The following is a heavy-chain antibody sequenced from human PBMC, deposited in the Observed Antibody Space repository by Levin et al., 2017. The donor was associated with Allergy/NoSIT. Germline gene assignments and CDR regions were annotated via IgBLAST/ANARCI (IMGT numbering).Heavy chain of an antibody. D-gene: IGHD6-6*01. V-gene: IGHV3-7*01. Sequence: GESLKISCAASGFTFSSYWMSWVRQAPGKGLEWVANIKQDGSEKYYVDSVKGRFTISRDNAKNSLYLQMNSLRAEDTAVYYCARSIAARLEPPESYAPDIWGQGTMVTVSS. CDR2: IKQDGSEK. CDR3: ARSIAARLEPPESYAPDI. CDR1: GFTFSSYW. J-gene: IGHJ3*02.